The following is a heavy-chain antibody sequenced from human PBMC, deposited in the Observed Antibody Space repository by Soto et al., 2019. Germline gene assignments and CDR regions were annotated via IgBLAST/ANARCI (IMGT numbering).Heavy chain of an antibody. Sequence: EVQLVESGGGLVQPGGSLRLSCAASGFTLSGRSMHWVRQAPGKGLVWVSGIDNAGTDSTYADSVKGRFTSSRDNAKNMLYLQMNSLRFEDTAVYYCARGCFGPDVWGKGTTVTVSS. CDR2: IDNAGTDS. CDR1: GFTLSGRS. V-gene: IGHV3-74*01. J-gene: IGHJ6*04. D-gene: IGHD3-10*01. CDR3: ARGCFGPDV.